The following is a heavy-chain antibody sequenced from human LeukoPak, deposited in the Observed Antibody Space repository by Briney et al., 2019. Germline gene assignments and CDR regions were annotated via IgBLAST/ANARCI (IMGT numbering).Heavy chain of an antibody. CDR3: ARAGNYGGYAFDI. V-gene: IGHV4-39*01. CDR1: GGSISSSSYY. J-gene: IGHJ3*02. D-gene: IGHD4-23*01. CDR2: IYHSGST. Sequence: SETLSLTCTVSGGSISSSSYYWGWIRQPPGKGLEWIGSIYHSGSTYSYPSLKSRVTISVDTSKNQFSLKLSSVTAADTAVYYCARAGNYGGYAFDIWGQGTMVTVSS.